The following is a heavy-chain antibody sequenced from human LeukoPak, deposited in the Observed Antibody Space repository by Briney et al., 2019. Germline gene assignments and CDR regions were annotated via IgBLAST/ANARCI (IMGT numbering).Heavy chain of an antibody. J-gene: IGHJ4*02. Sequence: GGSLGLSCAASGFTFDDYGMSWVRQAPGKGLEWVSGVNWNAGSTGYADSVKGRFTISRDNAKNSLYLQMNSLRAEDTAVYYCARITVTTSFWGQGTLVTVSS. CDR1: GFTFDDYG. CDR3: ARITVTTSF. CDR2: VNWNAGST. D-gene: IGHD4-17*01. V-gene: IGHV3-20*04.